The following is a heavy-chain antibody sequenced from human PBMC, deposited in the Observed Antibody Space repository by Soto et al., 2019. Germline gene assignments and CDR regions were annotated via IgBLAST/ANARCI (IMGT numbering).Heavy chain of an antibody. V-gene: IGHV1-8*01. CDR2: MNPNSGKT. Sequence: ALVKVSCQASGYTFTSYDINWVRQATGQGLEWMGWMNPNSGKTGYAQKVQGRVTMTRNTSISIAYMERSSLRSEDTAEYYCARGVSDDISDYDFWSGYYSKNNWFDPWGQGTLVTVSS. D-gene: IGHD3-3*01. CDR1: GYTFTSYD. J-gene: IGHJ5*02. CDR3: ARGVSDDISDYDFWSGYYSKNNWFDP.